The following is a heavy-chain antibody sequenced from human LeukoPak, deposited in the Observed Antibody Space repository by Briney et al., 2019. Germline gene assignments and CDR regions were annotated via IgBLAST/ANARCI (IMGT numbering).Heavy chain of an antibody. CDR2: INHSGST. Sequence: PSETLSLTCAVSGGSFSGYYWSWIRQTPGKGLEWVGEINHSGSTNYNPSVKSPVTISRDTSKHQFSLNLSSVTAADTAMYCCARATSERAFDYRGQRALVTVSS. CDR1: GGSFSGYY. D-gene: IGHD1-26*01. V-gene: IGHV4-34*01. CDR3: ARATSERAFDY. J-gene: IGHJ4*02.